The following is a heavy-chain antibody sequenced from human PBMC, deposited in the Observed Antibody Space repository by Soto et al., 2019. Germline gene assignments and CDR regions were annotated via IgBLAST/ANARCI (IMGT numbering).Heavy chain of an antibody. CDR1: GFTFSRHT. J-gene: IGHJ4*02. Sequence: EVQLLESGGGLVQPGGSLRLSCTASGFTFSRHTMTWVRQAPGKGLEWVSGLSDSGGSIYYADSVKGRFTISRDNSMNTLNRPMYALTAEHTAIYYCAQGSSGWHAGFFDLWGQGTLVTVSS. D-gene: IGHD3-9*01. CDR3: AQGSSGWHAGFFDL. CDR2: LSDSGGSI. V-gene: IGHV3-23*01.